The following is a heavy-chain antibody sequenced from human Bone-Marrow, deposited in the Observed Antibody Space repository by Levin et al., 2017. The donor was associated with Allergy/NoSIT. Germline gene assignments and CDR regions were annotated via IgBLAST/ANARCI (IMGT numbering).Heavy chain of an antibody. V-gene: IGHV3-30*18. Sequence: GGSLRLSCAASGFTFSSYGMHWVRQAPGKGLEWVAVISYDGSNKYYADSVKGRFTISRDNSKNTLYLQMNSLRAEDTAVYYCAKGAGWTILNDAFDIWGQGTMVTVSS. CDR3: AKGAGWTILNDAFDI. J-gene: IGHJ3*02. CDR2: ISYDGSNK. CDR1: GFTFSSYG. D-gene: IGHD1-26*01.